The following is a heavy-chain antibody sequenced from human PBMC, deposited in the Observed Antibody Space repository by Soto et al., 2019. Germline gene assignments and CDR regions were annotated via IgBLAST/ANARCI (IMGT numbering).Heavy chain of an antibody. V-gene: IGHV3-74*01. D-gene: IGHD2-2*01. Sequence: EVQLVESGGGLVQPGGSLRLSCAASGFTFSSNWMHWVRQGPGKGLVWVSRIDADGSGTSYADSVKGRFTISRDNAKNTLYLKMNSLRADDTAVYYCVRDPDIVVVPAAVDAMDVWGQGTTVTVSS. CDR3: VRDPDIVVVPAAVDAMDV. CDR2: IDADGSGT. CDR1: GFTFSSNW. J-gene: IGHJ6*02.